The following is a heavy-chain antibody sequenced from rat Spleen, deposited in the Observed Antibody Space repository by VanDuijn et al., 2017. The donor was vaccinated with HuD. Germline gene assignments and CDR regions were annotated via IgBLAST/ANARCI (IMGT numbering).Heavy chain of an antibody. D-gene: IGHD1-9*01. CDR3: ARRHYGYTDYFDS. J-gene: IGHJ2*01. V-gene: IGHV5-25*01. CDR1: GFTFSNCD. CDR2: ISYNGGST. Sequence: EVRLVESGGGLVQPGRSMKLSCVASGFTFSNCDMAWVRQAPKKGLEWVAYISYNGGSTYYRDSVKGRFTISRDNAKSTLSLQMDSLRSEDTATYYCARRHYGYTDYFDSWGQGVMVTVSS.